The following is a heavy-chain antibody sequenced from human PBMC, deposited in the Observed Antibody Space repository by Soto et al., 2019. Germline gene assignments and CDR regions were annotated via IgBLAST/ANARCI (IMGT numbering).Heavy chain of an antibody. Sequence: QITLKESGPTLVKPTQHLTLTSTFSGISLSSSGVGVGWIRQPPGKALEWLALIYWNDDKRYSPCLKSRLTITKDTSKHQVVPTKTNMGPVHTATYYCAHTVGGEFDPWGQGTLVTVSS. D-gene: IGHD7-27*01. CDR3: AHTVGGEFDP. CDR2: IYWNDDK. J-gene: IGHJ5*02. V-gene: IGHV2-5*01. CDR1: GISLSSSGVG.